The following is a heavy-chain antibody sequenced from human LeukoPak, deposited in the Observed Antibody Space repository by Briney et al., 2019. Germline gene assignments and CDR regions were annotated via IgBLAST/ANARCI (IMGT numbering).Heavy chain of an antibody. CDR1: GGSFSGYY. Sequence: SETLSLTCAVYGGSFSGYYWSWIRQPPGKGLEWIGEINHSGSTNYNPSLKSRVTISVDSSKNQFSLNLTSVTAADTAVYYCARHTTLRFLEWLPRGMDVWGQGTTVTVSS. CDR2: INHSGST. J-gene: IGHJ6*02. V-gene: IGHV4-34*01. CDR3: ARHTTLRFLEWLPRGMDV. D-gene: IGHD3-3*01.